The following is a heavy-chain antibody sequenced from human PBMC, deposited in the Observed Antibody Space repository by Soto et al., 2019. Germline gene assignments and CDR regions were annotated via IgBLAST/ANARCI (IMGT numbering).Heavy chain of an antibody. Sequence: EVQLVESGGGMVKPGGSLRLSCAASGFTFSSYSMNWVRQAPGTGLEWVSSISSSSRYIYYADSVKGRFTISRDNAKNSLYRQMNSLIAEDPAVYYCARDQRITMFRGVTPPDGMDVCGQGTTVTVSS. CDR2: ISSSSRYI. CDR3: ARDQRITMFRGVTPPDGMDV. D-gene: IGHD3-10*01. V-gene: IGHV3-21*01. CDR1: GFTFSSYS. J-gene: IGHJ6*02.